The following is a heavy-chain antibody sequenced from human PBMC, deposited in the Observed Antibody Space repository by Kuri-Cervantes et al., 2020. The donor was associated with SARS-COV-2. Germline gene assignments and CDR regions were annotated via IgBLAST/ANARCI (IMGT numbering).Heavy chain of an antibody. CDR1: GVPVTGGTYS. J-gene: IGHJ4*02. D-gene: IGHD5-24*01. V-gene: IGHV4-61*09. Sequence: SETLSLTCAVSGVPVTGGTYSWAWIRQPAGKGLEWIGHLDTSGSTTYNPSLRGRVTISLDPSNNQVSLSLTSTTAADTAVYYCEKVSWLQLWRRYSDSWGQGTLVTVSS. CDR3: EKVSWLQLWRRYSDS. CDR2: LDTSGST.